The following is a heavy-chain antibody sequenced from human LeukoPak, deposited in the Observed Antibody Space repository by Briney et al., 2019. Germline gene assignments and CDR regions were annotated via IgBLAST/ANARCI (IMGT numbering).Heavy chain of an antibody. Sequence: GRSLRLSCAASGFTLSSYGMHWVRQAPGKGLEWVAVIWYDGSNKYYADSVKGRFTISRDNSKNTLYLQMNSLRAEDTAVYYCARDIGLAVVVPAALDYWGQGTLVTVSS. D-gene: IGHD2-2*01. J-gene: IGHJ4*02. CDR3: ARDIGLAVVVPAALDY. CDR1: GFTLSSYG. CDR2: IWYDGSNK. V-gene: IGHV3-33*01.